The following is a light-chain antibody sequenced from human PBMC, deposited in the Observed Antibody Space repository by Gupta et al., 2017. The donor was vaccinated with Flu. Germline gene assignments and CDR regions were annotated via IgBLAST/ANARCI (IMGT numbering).Light chain of an antibody. Sequence: SYDLTQPPSMSVSPGQTASITCSGDKLGDKYASWYQQKAGQSPVLVIYQDAKRPSGIPERFSGSNSGNTATLTISGTQAMDEADYYCQAWDSSTAVFGGGTKLTVL. CDR1: KLGDKY. J-gene: IGLJ3*02. CDR2: QDA. CDR3: QAWDSSTAV. V-gene: IGLV3-1*01.